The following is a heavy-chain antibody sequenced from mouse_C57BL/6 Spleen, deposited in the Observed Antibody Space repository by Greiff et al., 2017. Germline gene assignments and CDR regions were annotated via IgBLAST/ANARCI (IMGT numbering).Heavy chain of an antibody. CDR3: GRPAGDYYAMDY. J-gene: IGHJ4*01. Sequence: QVQLQQSGAELVRPGTSVKVSCKASGYAFTNYLIEWVKQRPGQGLEWIGVINPGSGGTNYNEKFKGKATLTADKSSSTAYMQLSSLTSEDSAVFFCGRPAGDYYAMDYWGQGTSVTVSS. CDR1: GYAFTNYL. V-gene: IGHV1-54*01. CDR2: INPGSGGT.